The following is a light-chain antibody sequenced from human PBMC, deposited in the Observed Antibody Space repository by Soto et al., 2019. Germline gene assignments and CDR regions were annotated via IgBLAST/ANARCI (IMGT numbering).Light chain of an antibody. V-gene: IGLV2-23*02. CDR3: CSDAGSVV. CDR2: GVS. Sequence: QSVLTQPASVSGSPGPSITISCSGTRSDIGSYNYVAWYQQFPGKTPKILIYGVSNPPSGVSSRFSGSKSGNTASLTISGLQAEDEADYYCCSDAGSVVFGGGTKLTVL. J-gene: IGLJ2*01. CDR1: RSDIGSYNY.